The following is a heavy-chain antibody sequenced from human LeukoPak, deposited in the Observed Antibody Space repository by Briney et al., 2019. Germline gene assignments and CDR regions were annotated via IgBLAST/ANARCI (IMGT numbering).Heavy chain of an antibody. J-gene: IGHJ6*02. CDR2: TRNKANSYTT. D-gene: IGHD3-16*01. Sequence: GGSLRLSCAASGFTFSDHYMDWVRQAPGKGLEWVGRTRNKANSYTTKYAASVKGRFTISRDDSKNSLYLQMNSLKTEDTAVYYCACFGWGAGYYYGMDVWGQGTTVTVSS. V-gene: IGHV3-72*01. CDR1: GFTFSDHY. CDR3: ACFGWGAGYYYGMDV.